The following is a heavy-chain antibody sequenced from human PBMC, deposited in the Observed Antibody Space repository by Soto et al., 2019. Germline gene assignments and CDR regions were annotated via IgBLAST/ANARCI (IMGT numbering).Heavy chain of an antibody. D-gene: IGHD1-1*01. V-gene: IGHV3-23*01. CDR1: GFTISSNA. CDR2: ISDRGDTT. Sequence: GGSLRLSCAASGFTISSNAMYWVRQAPGKGLEWVSAISDRGDTTHYADSVKGRFTISRDTSKNTLYLHLNTLRADDTAVYYCAKYKPGTTSFDYWGQGTLVTVSS. CDR3: AKYKPGTTSFDY. J-gene: IGHJ4*02.